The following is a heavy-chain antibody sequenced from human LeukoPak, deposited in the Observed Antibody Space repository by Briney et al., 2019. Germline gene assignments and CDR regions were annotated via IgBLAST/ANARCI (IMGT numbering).Heavy chain of an antibody. CDR1: GGSISSGSYY. V-gene: IGHV4-39*01. CDR2: IDYSGTT. J-gene: IGHJ4*02. CDR3: ARRGQAAGSKGAFDY. D-gene: IGHD6-13*01. Sequence: SETLSLTCTVSGGSISSGSYYWGWIRQPPGKGLEWIGSIDYSGTTYYNPSLKSRDAISVDTSKNQFSLKLSSVTAADTALYYCARRGQAAGSKGAFDYWGQGTLVTVSS.